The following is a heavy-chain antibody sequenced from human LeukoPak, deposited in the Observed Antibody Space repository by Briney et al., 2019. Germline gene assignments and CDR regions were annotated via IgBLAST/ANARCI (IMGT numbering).Heavy chain of an antibody. Sequence: ASVKVSCKASGGTFSSYAISWVRQTSGQGLEWMGGIIPIFGTAIYAQTFQGRVTVTADESTSTADMELSSLRADDTAVYYCARARRDCTNGVCPFYYYMDVWGKGTTVTVSS. CDR2: IIPIFGTA. CDR1: GGTFSSYA. CDR3: ARARRDCTNGVCPFYYYMDV. V-gene: IGHV1-69*13. J-gene: IGHJ6*03. D-gene: IGHD2-8*01.